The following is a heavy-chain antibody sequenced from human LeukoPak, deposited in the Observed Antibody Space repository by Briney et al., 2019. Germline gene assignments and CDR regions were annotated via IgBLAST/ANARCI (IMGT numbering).Heavy chain of an antibody. Sequence: SETLSLTCTVSGGSISSYYWSWIRQSAGKGLEWIGRIYTSGSTNCNPSLKSRVTMSVDKSKNQFSLKLSSVTAAETAVYYCARETYYYGSGSRDYYMDVWGKGTTVTVSS. V-gene: IGHV4-4*07. CDR2: IYTSGST. CDR3: ARETYYYGSGSRDYYMDV. CDR1: GGSISSYY. J-gene: IGHJ6*03. D-gene: IGHD3-10*01.